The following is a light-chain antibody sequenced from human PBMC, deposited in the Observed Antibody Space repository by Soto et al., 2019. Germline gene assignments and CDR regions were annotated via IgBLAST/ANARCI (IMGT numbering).Light chain of an antibody. CDR3: QQRSNSPT. J-gene: IGKJ5*01. Sequence: EIVMTQSPATVSVSPGERATISCRASQSVSSNLAWYQQTPGQAPRLLIYGASSRATGTPDRFSGSGSGTDFTLTISRLEPEDFAVYYRQQRSNSPTFGQVTRVEIK. CDR1: QSVSSN. V-gene: IGKV3-11*01. CDR2: GAS.